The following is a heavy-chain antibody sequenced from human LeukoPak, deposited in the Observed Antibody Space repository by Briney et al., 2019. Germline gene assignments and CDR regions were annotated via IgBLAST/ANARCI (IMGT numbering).Heavy chain of an antibody. CDR2: IWYDGSNK. J-gene: IGHJ4*02. CDR1: GFTFSIYS. CDR3: ARDDTVTSHFDY. D-gene: IGHD4-11*01. Sequence: PGGSLRLSCAASGFTFSIYSMNWVRQAPGKGLEWVAVIWYDGSNKYYADSVKGRFTISRDNAKNSLYLQMNSLRAEDTAVYYCARDDTVTSHFDYWGQGTLVTVSS. V-gene: IGHV3-33*08.